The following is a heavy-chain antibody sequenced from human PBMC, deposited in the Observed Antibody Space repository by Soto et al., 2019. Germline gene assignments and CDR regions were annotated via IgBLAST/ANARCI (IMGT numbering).Heavy chain of an antibody. V-gene: IGHV4-4*02. J-gene: IGHJ6*02. Sequence: SETLSLTCAVSGGSISSSNWWSWVRQPPGKGLEWIGEIYHSGSTNYNPSLNSRVTISVDKSKNQFSLKLSSVTAADTAVYYCARDDQQEGMDVWGQGTTVTVSS. CDR2: IYHSGST. CDR3: ARDDQQEGMDV. D-gene: IGHD6-13*01. CDR1: GGSISSSNW.